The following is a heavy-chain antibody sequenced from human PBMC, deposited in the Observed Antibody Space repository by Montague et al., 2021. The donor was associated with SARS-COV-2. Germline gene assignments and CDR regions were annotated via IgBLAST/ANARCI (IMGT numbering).Heavy chain of an antibody. CDR2: IHHSGST. V-gene: IGHV4-4*02. Sequence: SDTLSLTRAVSGGSISSSNWWSWVRQPPGKGLEWIGEIHHSGSTXYYPSLKSRVTMSVDRSKNHFSLRLSSVTAADTAMYYCATGGYGGWPGYYFDYWGQGTLVTVSS. CDR3: ATGGYGGWPGYYFDY. CDR1: GGSISSSNW. J-gene: IGHJ4*02. D-gene: IGHD4/OR15-4a*01.